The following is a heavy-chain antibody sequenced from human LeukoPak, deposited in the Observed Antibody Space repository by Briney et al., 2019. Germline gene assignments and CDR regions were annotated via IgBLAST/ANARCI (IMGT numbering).Heavy chain of an antibody. V-gene: IGHV1-69*04. CDR2: IIPIFGIA. J-gene: IGHJ4*02. D-gene: IGHD3-22*01. CDR3: ARDLAKDYYDSSGYPPDY. Sequence: SVKVSCKASGGTFISYAISWVRQAPGQGLEWMGRIIPIFGIANYAQKFQGRVTITADKSTSTAYMELSSLRSEDTAVYYCARDLAKDYYDSSGYPPDYWGQGTLVTVSS. CDR1: GGTFISYA.